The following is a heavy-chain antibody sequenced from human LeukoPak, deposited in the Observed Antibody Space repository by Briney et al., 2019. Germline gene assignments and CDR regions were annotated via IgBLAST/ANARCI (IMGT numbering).Heavy chain of an antibody. J-gene: IGHJ5*02. CDR2: INSDGTTT. D-gene: IGHD2-15*01. CDR1: GFTFSNYF. V-gene: IGHV3-74*03. Sequence: GGSLRLSCAASGFTFSNYFMHWVRQAPGKGLVWVSRINSDGTTTMYADSVKGRFTISRDNAKNTLYLQMNSLRDEDTAVYYCARRVDATRWFGPWGQGTLVTVSS. CDR3: ARRVDATRWFGP.